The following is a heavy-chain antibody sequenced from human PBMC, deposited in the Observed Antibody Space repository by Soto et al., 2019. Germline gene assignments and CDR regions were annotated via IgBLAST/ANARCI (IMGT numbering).Heavy chain of an antibody. V-gene: IGHV4-30-4*01. CDR3: ARKGWPDVFDI. J-gene: IGHJ3*02. Sequence: QVQLQESGPGLAKPSQTLSLTCTVSGGSITSGDYYWSWIRQPPGKGLEWIGYIYYSGSTYYKSSLKSRVIISIDTSKNQFSLKLSSVTAADTAVYYCARKGWPDVFDIWGQGAMVTVSS. CDR1: GGSITSGDYY. CDR2: IYYSGST.